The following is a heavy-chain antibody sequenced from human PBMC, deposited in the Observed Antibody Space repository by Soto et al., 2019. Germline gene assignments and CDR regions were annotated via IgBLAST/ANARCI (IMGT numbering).Heavy chain of an antibody. Sequence: SETLSLTCTVSGGSISSYYWRWIRQPPGKGLEWIGYIYYSGSTNYNPSLKSRVTISVDTSKNQFSLKLSSVTAADTAVYYCASLVTYSSSWYDAHYYYGMDVWGQGTTVTVSS. CDR1: GGSISSYY. V-gene: IGHV4-59*01. D-gene: IGHD6-13*01. CDR3: ASLVTYSSSWYDAHYYYGMDV. CDR2: IYYSGST. J-gene: IGHJ6*02.